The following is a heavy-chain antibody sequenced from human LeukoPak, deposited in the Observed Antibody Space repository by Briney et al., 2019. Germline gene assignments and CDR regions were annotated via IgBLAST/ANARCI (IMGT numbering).Heavy chain of an antibody. Sequence: PSETLSLTCCVSRGSISSGGFYWSWIRQHPGRGLEWIGYISSSGSTDYNPSLKSRVTISGDTSKNQFSLKLSSVTAADTAVYYCARVSFSRDFGDYVNWFDPWGQGTLVTVSS. CDR1: RGSISSGGFY. V-gene: IGHV4-31*03. CDR3: ARVSFSRDFGDYVNWFDP. J-gene: IGHJ5*02. D-gene: IGHD4-17*01. CDR2: ISSSGST.